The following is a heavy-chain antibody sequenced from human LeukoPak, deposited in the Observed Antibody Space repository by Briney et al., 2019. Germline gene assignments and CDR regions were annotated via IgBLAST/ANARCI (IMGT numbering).Heavy chain of an antibody. V-gene: IGHV3-53*01. Sequence: GGSLRLSCAASGFTVSSNYMSWVRQAPGKGLEWVSVIYSGGSTYYADSVKGRFTISRDNSKNTLYLQMNSLRVEDTAVYYCATSDPITAAFEWGQGTLVTVSS. J-gene: IGHJ4*02. D-gene: IGHD6-13*01. CDR2: IYSGGST. CDR3: ATSDPITAAFE. CDR1: GFTVSSNY.